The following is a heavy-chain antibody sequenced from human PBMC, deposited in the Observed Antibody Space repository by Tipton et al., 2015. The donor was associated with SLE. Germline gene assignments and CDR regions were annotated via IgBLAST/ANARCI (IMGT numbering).Heavy chain of an antibody. V-gene: IGHV3-9*03. Sequence: RSLRLSCAASGFTFEDYAMHWVRQAPGKGLEWVSGISWNSGSIGYADSVKGRFTISRDNVKNSLYLQMNSLRAEDMALYYCAKGDQSIVDDAGYFDYWGQGTLVTVSS. D-gene: IGHD1-26*01. CDR3: AKGDQSIVDDAGYFDY. CDR2: ISWNSGSI. J-gene: IGHJ4*02. CDR1: GFTFEDYA.